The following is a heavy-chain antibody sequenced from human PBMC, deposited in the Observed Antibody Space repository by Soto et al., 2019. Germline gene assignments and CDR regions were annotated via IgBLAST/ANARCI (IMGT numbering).Heavy chain of an antibody. CDR2: IIAIFGTA. CDR3: ARVYGSGSN. Sequence: SVKVSYTASGGTFSSYAISLVRQAPGQGLECMGGIIAIFGTANYAQKFQGRVTITADESTSTAYMELSSLRSEDTAVYYCARVYGSGSNWGQGTLVTVSS. J-gene: IGHJ4*02. V-gene: IGHV1-69*13. CDR1: GGTFSSYA. D-gene: IGHD3-10*01.